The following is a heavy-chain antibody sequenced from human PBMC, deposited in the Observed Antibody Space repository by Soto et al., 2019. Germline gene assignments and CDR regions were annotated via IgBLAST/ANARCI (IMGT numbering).Heavy chain of an antibody. CDR2: INPNSGGT. CDR1: GYTFPGYY. V-gene: IGHV1-2*02. Sequence: ASVKVSCKASGYTFPGYYMHWVRQAPGQGLEWMGWINPNSGGTNYAQKFQGRVTMTRDTSISTAYMELSRLRSDDTAVYYCARDRPRLRPFDYWGQGTLVTVSS. D-gene: IGHD4-17*01. J-gene: IGHJ4*02. CDR3: ARDRPRLRPFDY.